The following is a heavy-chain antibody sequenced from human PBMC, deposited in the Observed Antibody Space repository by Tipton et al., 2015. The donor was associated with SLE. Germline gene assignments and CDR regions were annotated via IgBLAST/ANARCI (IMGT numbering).Heavy chain of an antibody. CDR3: AREGVPYNWFDP. CDR1: GASISSDVSY. Sequence: TLSLTCVVSGASISSDVSYWSWIRQPPGKGLEWIGDIYYSGSTNYNPSLKSRVTISVDTSKNQFSLKLSSVTAADTAVYYCAREGVPYNWFDPWGQGTLVTVSS. CDR2: IYYSGST. V-gene: IGHV4-61*08. J-gene: IGHJ5*02.